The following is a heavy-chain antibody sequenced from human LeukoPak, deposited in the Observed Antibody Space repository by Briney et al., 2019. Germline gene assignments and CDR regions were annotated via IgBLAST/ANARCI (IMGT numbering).Heavy chain of an antibody. J-gene: IGHJ5*02. CDR3: ARDRIEAAARGWFDP. Sequence: SSETLSLTCALYGGSFSGYYWSWIRQPPGKGLEWIGEINHSGSTNYNPSLKSRVTISLDTSKHQFSLNLSSVTAADTAVYYCARDRIEAAARGWFDPWGQGTLVTVSS. CDR1: GGSFSGYY. D-gene: IGHD6-13*01. V-gene: IGHV4-34*01. CDR2: INHSGST.